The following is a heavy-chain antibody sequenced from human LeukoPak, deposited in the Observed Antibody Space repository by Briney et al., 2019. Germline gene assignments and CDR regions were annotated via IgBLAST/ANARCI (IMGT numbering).Heavy chain of an antibody. V-gene: IGHV1-18*01. CDR3: ARDGGRFDP. Sequence: ASVKVSCKASTYTFASYSISWVRQAPRQGLEWMGWISGYNGNTNYAQKFQGRVTMTADTSTRTTYMELRSLRSDDTAVYYCARDGGRFDPWGQGTLVTVSS. CDR1: TYTFASYS. D-gene: IGHD3-16*01. J-gene: IGHJ5*02. CDR2: ISGYNGNT.